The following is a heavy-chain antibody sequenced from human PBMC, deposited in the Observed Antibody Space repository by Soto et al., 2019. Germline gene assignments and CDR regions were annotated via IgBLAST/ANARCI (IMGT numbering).Heavy chain of an antibody. CDR1: GYTFTHYY. V-gene: IGHV1-46*01. D-gene: IGHD2-8*01. J-gene: IGHJ4*02. CDR3: ARPHFPGCINGVCYPCDH. Sequence: QVQLVQSGAEVKNPGASVKVSCKASGYTFTHYYIHWVRQAPGQGLEWMGMINPSGGSTDYAQKVPGSGTMTTDTSTTTVYMDLSSLRSDDTAVYYCARPHFPGCINGVCYPCDHWGQGTLVTVS. CDR2: INPSGGST.